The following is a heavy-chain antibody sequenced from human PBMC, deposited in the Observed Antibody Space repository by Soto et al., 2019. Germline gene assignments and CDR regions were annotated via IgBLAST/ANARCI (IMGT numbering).Heavy chain of an antibody. D-gene: IGHD2-2*01. CDR1: GFTFSAYS. Sequence: GSLRLSCSASGFTFSAYSMHWVCLAPGKGLEHVSTVSSGGGSTFYADSVKGRFTISRDNSKNTLYLQMARLRPEDTAVYYCAKNRYCPSTSCFDFSYGLDIWGPGATVTVSS. J-gene: IGHJ6*02. V-gene: IGHV3-64D*06. CDR3: AKNRYCPSTSCFDFSYGLDI. CDR2: VSSGGGST.